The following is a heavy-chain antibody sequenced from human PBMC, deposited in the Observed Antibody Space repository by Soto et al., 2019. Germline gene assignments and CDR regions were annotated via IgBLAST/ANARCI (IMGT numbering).Heavy chain of an antibody. Sequence: EVQLVESGGVVVQPGGSLRLSCAASGFTFDDYTMHWVRQAPGKGLEWVSLISWDGGSTYYADSVKGRFTISRDNSKNSLYLQMNSLRTEDTALYYCAKDPTPICSGSYPLDWGQGTLVTVSS. CDR1: GFTFDDYT. D-gene: IGHD3-10*02. J-gene: IGHJ4*02. CDR3: AKDPTPICSGSYPLD. V-gene: IGHV3-43*01. CDR2: ISWDGGST.